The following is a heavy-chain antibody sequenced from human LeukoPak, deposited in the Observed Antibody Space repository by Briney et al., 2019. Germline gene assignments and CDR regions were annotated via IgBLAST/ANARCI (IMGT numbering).Heavy chain of an antibody. CDR2: IYYSGST. J-gene: IGHJ4*02. D-gene: IGHD3-22*01. CDR1: GGSISSYY. CDR3: AKALGSSGYYFHFDY. Sequence: PSETLSLTCTVSGGSISSYYWSWIRQPPGKGLEWIGYIYYSGSTNYNPSLKSRVTISVDTSKNQFSLKLSSVTAADTAVYYCAKALGSSGYYFHFDYWGQGTLVTVSS. V-gene: IGHV4-59*01.